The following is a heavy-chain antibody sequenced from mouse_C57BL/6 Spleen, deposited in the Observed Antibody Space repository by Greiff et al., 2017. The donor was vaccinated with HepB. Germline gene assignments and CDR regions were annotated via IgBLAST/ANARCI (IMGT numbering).Heavy chain of an antibody. CDR3: ARYYGSSYVLYYFDY. J-gene: IGHJ2*01. CDR1: GYTFTSYW. D-gene: IGHD1-1*01. CDR2: IYPGSGST. Sequence: QVQLQQSGAELVKPGASVKMSCKASGYTFTSYWITWVKQRPGQGLEWIGDIYPGSGSTNYNEKFKSKATLTVDTSSSTAYMQLSSLTSEDSAVYYCARYYGSSYVLYYFDYWGQGTTLTVSS. V-gene: IGHV1-55*01.